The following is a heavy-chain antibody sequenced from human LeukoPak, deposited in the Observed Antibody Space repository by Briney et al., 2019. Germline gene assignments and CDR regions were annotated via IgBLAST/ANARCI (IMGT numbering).Heavy chain of an antibody. V-gene: IGHV4-39*02. J-gene: IGHJ4*02. CDR1: GGAIAESTDY. CDR3: ARRSIAAAVDY. Sequence: PSETLFLTCSVSGGAIAESTDYWGWIRQPPGKGLERIGNAYYPENTDYNPSLKSRATIFVDTSQNNFSLNLTSVPAPGRAVFFCARRSIAAAVDYWGRGTLVTVSS. D-gene: IGHD6-13*01. CDR2: AYYPENT.